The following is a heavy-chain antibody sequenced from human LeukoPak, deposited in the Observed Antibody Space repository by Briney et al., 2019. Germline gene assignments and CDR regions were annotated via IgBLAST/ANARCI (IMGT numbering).Heavy chain of an antibody. Sequence: PSETLSLTCDVSGGSVTSTNWWTWFRQPPGKGLEWIGEVHLDGRTNYNPSLKSRLVMSADLPENHISLNLTSVTAADTAVYYCAREGGFFRSLDYSGQGTLVTVSS. D-gene: IGHD6-25*01. CDR3: AREGGFFRSLDY. CDR2: VHLDGRT. J-gene: IGHJ4*02. CDR1: GGSVTSTNW. V-gene: IGHV4-4*02.